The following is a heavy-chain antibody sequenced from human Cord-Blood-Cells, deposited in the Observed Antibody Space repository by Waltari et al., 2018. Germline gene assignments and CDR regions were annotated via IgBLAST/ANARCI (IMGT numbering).Heavy chain of an antibody. Sequence: QVQLQESGPGLVKPSETLSLTCTVSGGSISSYYWSWIRQPPGKGLEWIGYIYYSGSTNYTPSLKSRVTISVDTSKNQFSLKLSSVTAADTAVYYCARDRRSGYYDYWGQGTLVTVSS. CDR3: ARDRRSGYYDY. CDR1: GGSISSYY. CDR2: IYYSGST. D-gene: IGHD3-3*01. V-gene: IGHV4-59*01. J-gene: IGHJ4*02.